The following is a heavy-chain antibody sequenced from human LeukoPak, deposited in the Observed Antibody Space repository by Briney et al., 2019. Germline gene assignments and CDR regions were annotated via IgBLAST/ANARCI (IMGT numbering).Heavy chain of an antibody. V-gene: IGHV3-21*01. CDR2: ISSSSSYI. Sequence: GGSLRLSCAASGFSFSTYSMNWVRQAPGKGLEWVSSISSSSSYIYYADSVKGRFTISRDNAKNSVYLEMNSLRVEDTAVYYCAGVPSDYWGQGTLVTVSS. CDR1: GFSFSTYS. J-gene: IGHJ4*02. CDR3: AGVPSDY.